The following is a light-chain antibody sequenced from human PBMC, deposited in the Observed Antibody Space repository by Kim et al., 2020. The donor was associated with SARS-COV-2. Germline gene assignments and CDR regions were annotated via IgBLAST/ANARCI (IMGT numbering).Light chain of an antibody. CDR1: KLGDKY. Sequence: SVSPGQTASTTCSGNKLGDKYVCWYQQNPGQSHVLVMYEDNKRPSGIPERFAGSNSGNTATLTISGTQAMDEADYYCQAWDSSTVIFGGGTQLTVL. CDR2: EDN. CDR3: QAWDSSTVI. J-gene: IGLJ2*01. V-gene: IGLV3-1*01.